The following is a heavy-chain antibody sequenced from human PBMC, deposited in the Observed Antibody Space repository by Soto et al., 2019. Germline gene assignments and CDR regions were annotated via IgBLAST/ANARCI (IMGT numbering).Heavy chain of an antibody. D-gene: IGHD4-17*01. CDR3: AHDYVAYYSMDV. Sequence: QITLKESGPTLVKPTQTLTLTCAFSGFSLTTSGVGVGWIRQPPGKALEGLGIIYWDDDKRYSPSLKSRLTITKDTSKNQVVLTLANIDPVDTATYYCAHDYVAYYSMDVWGQGTTVTVSS. CDR1: GFSLTTSGVG. J-gene: IGHJ6*02. CDR2: IYWDDDK. V-gene: IGHV2-5*02.